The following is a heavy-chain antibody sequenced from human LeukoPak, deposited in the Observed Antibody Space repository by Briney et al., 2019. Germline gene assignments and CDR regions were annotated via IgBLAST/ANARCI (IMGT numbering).Heavy chain of an antibody. Sequence: SETLSLTCTVSGGSISSHYWSWIRQPPGKGLEWIGYIYYSGSTNYNPSLKSRVTISVDTSKNQFSLKLSSVPAADTAVYYCAGVRWAKTKGGIDYWGQGTLVTVSS. CDR2: IYYSGST. CDR1: GGSISSHY. D-gene: IGHD3-10*01. V-gene: IGHV4-59*11. CDR3: AGVRWAKTKGGIDY. J-gene: IGHJ4*02.